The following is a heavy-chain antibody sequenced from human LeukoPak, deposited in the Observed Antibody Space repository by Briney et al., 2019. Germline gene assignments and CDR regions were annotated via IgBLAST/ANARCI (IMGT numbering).Heavy chain of an antibody. CDR2: LNPNSGNT. J-gene: IGHJ6*03. CDR3: ARVSGYDFYYYYYYMDV. CDR1: GYTFTTYG. Sequence: GASVKVSCKASGYTFTTYGINWVRQATGQGLEWMGCLNPNSGNTGYAQKFQGRVTMTGNTSISTAYMELSSLRSEDTAVYYCARVSGYDFYYYYYYMDVWGKGTTVTISS. V-gene: IGHV1-8*02. D-gene: IGHD5-12*01.